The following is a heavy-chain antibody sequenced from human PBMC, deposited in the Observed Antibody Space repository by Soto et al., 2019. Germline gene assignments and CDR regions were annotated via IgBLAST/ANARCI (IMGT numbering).Heavy chain of an antibody. J-gene: IGHJ4*02. CDR2: ISAYNGNT. D-gene: IGHD1-26*01. CDR1: GYTFTSYG. V-gene: IGHV1-18*04. CDR3: ARDIEKLSYVSCEY. Sequence: GASVKVSCKASGYTFTSYGISWVRQAPGQGLEWMGWISAYNGNTNYAQKLQGRVTMTTDTSTSTAYMELRSLRSDDTAVYYCARDIEKLSYVSCEYWGKGTLVSVSS.